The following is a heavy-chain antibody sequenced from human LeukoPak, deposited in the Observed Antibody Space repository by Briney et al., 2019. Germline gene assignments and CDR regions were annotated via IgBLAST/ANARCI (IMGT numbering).Heavy chain of an antibody. CDR3: ARGTTDYIGMDV. CDR1: AFTFSTYS. CDR2: ITSSSSYI. D-gene: IGHD4-17*01. Sequence: KTGGSLRLSCTASAFTFSTYSMNWVRQAPGKGLEWVSSITSSSSYICYADSVKGRFTISRDNAQNSLYLQMNSLRADDTAVYYCARGTTDYIGMDVWGQGTTVTVSS. V-gene: IGHV3-21*01. J-gene: IGHJ6*02.